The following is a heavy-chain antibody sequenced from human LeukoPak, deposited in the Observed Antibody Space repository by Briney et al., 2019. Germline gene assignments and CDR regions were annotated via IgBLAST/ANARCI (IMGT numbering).Heavy chain of an antibody. Sequence: GRSLRLSCAASGFTFSTYTIHWVRQAPGKGLEWVAVISYDGRNKYYADSVKGRFTISRDNSNNTLYLQMNSLRAEDTAVYYCARERGGYEIDYWGQGTLVTVS. J-gene: IGHJ4*02. V-gene: IGHV3-30*04. CDR3: ARERGGYEIDY. CDR2: ISYDGRNK. D-gene: IGHD5-12*01. CDR1: GFTFSTYT.